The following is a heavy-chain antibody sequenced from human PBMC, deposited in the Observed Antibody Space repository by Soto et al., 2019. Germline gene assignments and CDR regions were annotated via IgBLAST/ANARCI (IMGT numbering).Heavy chain of an antibody. CDR3: ARGVTYYYYGMDV. V-gene: IGHV3-74*01. CDR2: INSDGSST. D-gene: IGHD5-18*01. CDR1: GFTFSSYW. J-gene: IGHJ6*02. Sequence: EVQLVESGGDLVQPGGSLRLSCAASGFTFSSYWMHWVRQAPGTGLVWVSRINSDGSSTSYADSVKGRFTISRDNAKNTLYLQMNSLRAEDTAVHFCARGVTYYYYGMDVWGQGTTVTVSS.